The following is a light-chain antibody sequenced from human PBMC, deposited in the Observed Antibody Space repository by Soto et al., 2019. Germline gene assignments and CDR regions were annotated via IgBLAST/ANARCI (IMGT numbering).Light chain of an antibody. CDR1: QGISSA. CDR3: QQFNSYPFT. V-gene: IGKV1-13*02. CDR2: DAS. J-gene: IGKJ3*01. Sequence: ASQLTQSPSSLSASVGDRVTITCRASQGISSALAWYQHKPGKAPKLLIDDASSLESGVPSRFSGSVSGTDFTLSISSLQPEDFATYYCQQFNSYPFTFGPGTKVDIK.